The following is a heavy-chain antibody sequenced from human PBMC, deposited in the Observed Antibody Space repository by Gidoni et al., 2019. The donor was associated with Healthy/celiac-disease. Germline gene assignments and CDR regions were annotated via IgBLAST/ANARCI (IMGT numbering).Heavy chain of an antibody. CDR2: INSDGSST. Sequence: EVQLVESGGGLVQPGGSLRLSCAASGFTFSSYWMHWVRQAPGKGLVWVSRINSDGSSTSYADSVKGRFTISRDNAKNTLYLQMNSLRAEDTAVYYCARDPRVVPVQYYYYGMDVWGQGTTVTVSS. D-gene: IGHD2-2*01. J-gene: IGHJ6*02. CDR3: ARDPRVVPVQYYYYGMDV. CDR1: GFTFSSYW. V-gene: IGHV3-74*01.